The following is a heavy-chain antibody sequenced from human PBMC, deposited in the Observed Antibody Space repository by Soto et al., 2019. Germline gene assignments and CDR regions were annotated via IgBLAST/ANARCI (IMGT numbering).Heavy chain of an antibody. CDR3: ARFRDRGGSRCHPPPPLHP. D-gene: IGHD2-15*01. CDR1: GYSFSTHG. Sequence: QDQLVQSGVEVKRPGASVKVSCKASGYSFSTHGISWVRQAPGQGLEWMGWITPSNGHTNYEQKFQGRVTMTTHTSINTASLEVRRVRSPHSPAYYCARFRDRGGSRCHPPPPLHPWGQGKLVTVSS. J-gene: IGHJ3*01. V-gene: IGHV1-18*01. CDR2: ITPSNGHT.